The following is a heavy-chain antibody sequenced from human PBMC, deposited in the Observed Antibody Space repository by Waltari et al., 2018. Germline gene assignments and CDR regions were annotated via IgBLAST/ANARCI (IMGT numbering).Heavy chain of an antibody. CDR2: ISPTGLTT. V-gene: IGHV3-23*01. Sequence: EVQLLESGGGLVQPGGSLTLSCAASGSAFNTYGMSWVRQAPGTGLEWISGISPTGLTTYYRDSVKGRFTISRDTSKNMLYLQMNSLSGEDSALYFCAKEVLSSGHYWYFDLWGRGTLVTVSS. J-gene: IGHJ2*01. D-gene: IGHD2-8*02. CDR1: GSAFNTYG. CDR3: AKEVLSSGHYWYFDL.